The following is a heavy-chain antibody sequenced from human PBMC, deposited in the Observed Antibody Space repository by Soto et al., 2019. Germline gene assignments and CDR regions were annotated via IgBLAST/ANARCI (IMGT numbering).Heavy chain of an antibody. CDR3: ARAYGKYFDY. CDR2: IYPGDSDT. D-gene: IGHD3-10*01. J-gene: IGHJ4*01. V-gene: IGHV5-51*01. CDR1: GYTFTSYW. Sequence: AESLKISCNGSGYTFTSYWIGWVRQLPGKGLEWMGIIYPGDSDTRYSPSFQGQVTISADKSISTAYLQWSSLRASDTAMYFCARAYGKYFDYWGHGTPVTVSS.